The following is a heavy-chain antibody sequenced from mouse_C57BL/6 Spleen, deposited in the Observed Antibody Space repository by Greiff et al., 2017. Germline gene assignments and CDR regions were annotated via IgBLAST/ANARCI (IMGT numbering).Heavy chain of an antibody. D-gene: IGHD1-1*01. V-gene: IGHV2-2*01. CDR3: ARNPYYYGSSYCYFDV. CDR1: GFSLTSYG. CDR2: IWSGGST. J-gene: IGHJ1*03. Sequence: QLVESGPGLVQPSQSLSITCTVSGFSLTSYGVHWVRQSPGKGLEWLGVIWSGGSTDYNAAFISRLSISKDNSKSQVFFKMNSLQADDTAIYYCARNPYYYGSSYCYFDVWGTGTTVTVSS.